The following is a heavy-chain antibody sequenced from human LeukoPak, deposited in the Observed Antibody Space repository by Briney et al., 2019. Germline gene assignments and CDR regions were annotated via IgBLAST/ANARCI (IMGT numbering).Heavy chain of an antibody. Sequence: ASVTVSCKASVHTFPTYGITWVRQAPGQGLEWMGWISTYNGNTQYAQKLQGRVTMTTDASTNTAYMELRSLRSNDTAVYYCARPAKGAYYYYYMDVWGTGTTVTVSS. CDR1: VHTFPTYG. CDR3: ARPAKGAYYYYYMDV. J-gene: IGHJ6*03. CDR2: ISTYNGNT. D-gene: IGHD2-2*01. V-gene: IGHV1-18*01.